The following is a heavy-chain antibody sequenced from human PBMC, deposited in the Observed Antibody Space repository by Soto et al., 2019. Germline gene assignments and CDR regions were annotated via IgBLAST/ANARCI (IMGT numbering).Heavy chain of an antibody. V-gene: IGHV4-39*01. CDR2: ICYTGST. CDR1: GDSISSTSNC. D-gene: IGHD3-3*01. CDR3: PRHKKRDLWAGRHVRHFYL. Sequence: QVQLQESGPGLVKPSETLSLPCIVSGDSISSTSNCWGWIRQPPGKGLEWIGSICYTGSTFYNPSLKSRLTLSVGTSKNQLSLMMTFMTAADTALYYCPRHKKRDLWAGRHVRHFYLWGQLTLVIISS. J-gene: IGHJ4*02.